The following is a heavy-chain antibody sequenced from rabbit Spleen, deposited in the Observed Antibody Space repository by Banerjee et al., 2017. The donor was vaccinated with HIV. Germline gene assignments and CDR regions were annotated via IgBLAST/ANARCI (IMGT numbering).Heavy chain of an antibody. CDR3: ARSWSGGWNFGF. J-gene: IGHJ3*01. CDR1: GLDFSSSYY. D-gene: IGHD1-1*01. V-gene: IGHV1S40*01. Sequence: QSLEESGGGLVQPEGSLTLTCTASGLDFSSSYYMCWVRQAPGKGLEWIACIDAGSSGSIYYARWAKGRFTISKTSSTTVTLQMTSLTAADTATYFCARSWSGGWNFGFWGQGTLVTVS. CDR2: IDAGSSGSI.